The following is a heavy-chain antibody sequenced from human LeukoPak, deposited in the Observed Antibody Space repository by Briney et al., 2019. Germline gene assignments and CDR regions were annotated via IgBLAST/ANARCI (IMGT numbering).Heavy chain of an antibody. V-gene: IGHV3-20*04. CDR3: ARDGRPIVVEWYFDL. J-gene: IGHJ2*01. Sequence: GGSLRLSCAASGFTFDDYGMRWVRQAPGKGREWGSDINWNGGSTGYAESVKGRFTISRDNAKYYLYMQMNSLQAEDTALYYCARDGRPIVVEWYFDLWGRGTLVTVSS. CDR1: GFTFDDYG. CDR2: INWNGGST. D-gene: IGHD3-22*01.